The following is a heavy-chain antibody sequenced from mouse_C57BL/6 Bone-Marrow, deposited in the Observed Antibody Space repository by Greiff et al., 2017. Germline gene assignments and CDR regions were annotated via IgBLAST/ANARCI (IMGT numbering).Heavy chain of an antibody. J-gene: IGHJ2*01. D-gene: IGHD4-1*01. V-gene: IGHV5-6*02. CDR1: GFTFSSYG. Sequence: DVMLVESGGDLVKPGGSLKLSCAASGFTFSSYGMSWVRQTPDKRLEWVATISSGGSYTYYPDSVKGRFTISRDNAKNTLYLQMSSLKSEDTAMYYCARAWEGYFDYWGQGTTLTVSS. CDR3: ARAWEGYFDY. CDR2: ISSGGSYT.